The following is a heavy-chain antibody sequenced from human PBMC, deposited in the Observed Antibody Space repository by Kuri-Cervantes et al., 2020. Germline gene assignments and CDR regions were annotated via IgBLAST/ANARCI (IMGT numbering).Heavy chain of an antibody. CDR3: ARCDDRLYSSSWYLDV. J-gene: IGHJ6*02. CDR1: GASVSSGVYL. V-gene: IGHV4-61*08. Sequence: SETLCLTCTVTGASVSSGVYLWTWVRQPQEKGLEWIGYMHYAGSTNYNPSLKGRVSISVDTSKNQFSLKLCSVTAADTAVYYCARCDDRLYSSSWYLDVWGQGTTVTVSS. D-gene: IGHD6-13*01. CDR2: MHYAGST.